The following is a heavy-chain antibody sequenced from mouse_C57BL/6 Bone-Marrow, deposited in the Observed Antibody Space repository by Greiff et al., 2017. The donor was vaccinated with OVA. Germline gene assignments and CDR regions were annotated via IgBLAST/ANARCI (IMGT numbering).Heavy chain of an antibody. D-gene: IGHD2-5*01. CDR1: GFTFSDYG. Sequence: EVQLVESGGGLVQPGGSLKLSCAASGFTFSDYGMAWVRQAPRKGPEWVAFISNLAYSIYYADTVTGRFTISRENAKNTLYLEMSSLRSEDTAMYYCARHYSNYDYWYFDVWGTGTTVTVSS. J-gene: IGHJ1*03. CDR3: ARHYSNYDYWYFDV. CDR2: ISNLAYSI. V-gene: IGHV5-15*01.